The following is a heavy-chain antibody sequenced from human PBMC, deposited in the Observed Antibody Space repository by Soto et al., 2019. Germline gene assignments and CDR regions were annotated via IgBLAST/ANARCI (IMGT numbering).Heavy chain of an antibody. CDR1: GFSFSNHA. Sequence: GESLRLSCSASGFSFSNHAMSWVRQAPGKGLEWVSAIIDDGGRAYYADSVKGRFTISRDNYRNTLSLQMNSLRAEDTAVYYCASARYYHQLDCSGQGTLVTVSS. CDR3: ASARYYHQLDC. D-gene: IGHD3-22*01. V-gene: IGHV3-23*01. CDR2: IIDDGGRA. J-gene: IGHJ4*02.